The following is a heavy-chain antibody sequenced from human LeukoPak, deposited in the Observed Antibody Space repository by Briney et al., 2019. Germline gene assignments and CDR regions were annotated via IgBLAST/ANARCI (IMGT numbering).Heavy chain of an antibody. J-gene: IGHJ3*02. D-gene: IGHD3-10*01. CDR3: ARVVLLWFGESVTAFDI. CDR2: INAGNGNT. Sequence: ASVKVSCKASGYTFTSYAMHWVRQAPGQRLEWMGWINAGNGNTKYSQKFQGRVTITRDTSASTAYMELSSLRSEDTAVYYCARVVLLWFGESVTAFDIWGQGTMVTVSS. V-gene: IGHV1-3*01. CDR1: GYTFTSYA.